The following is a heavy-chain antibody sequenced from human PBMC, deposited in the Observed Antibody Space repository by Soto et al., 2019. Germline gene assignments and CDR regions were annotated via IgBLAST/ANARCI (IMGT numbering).Heavy chain of an antibody. J-gene: IGHJ4*02. CDR1: GFTFSTYG. CDR2: ISASGGST. CDR3: ATSNRPTAPFDY. D-gene: IGHD4-4*01. V-gene: IGHV3-23*01. Sequence: EVQLLESGGALVQPGGSLRLSCAASGFTFSTYGMSWVRQAPGKGLEWVSGISASGGSTYYADSVKGRFTISRDNSKSTMYLQMNSLRAEDTALYYCATSNRPTAPFDYWGLGTLVTVSS.